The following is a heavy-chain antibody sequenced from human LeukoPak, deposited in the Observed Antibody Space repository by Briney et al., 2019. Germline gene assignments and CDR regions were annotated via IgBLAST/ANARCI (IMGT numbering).Heavy chain of an antibody. CDR2: IYYSGST. Sequence: SETLSLTCTVSGGPISTSTYYWGWIRQPPGKGLEWIGSIYYSGSTYYNPSLKSRVTISVDTSKNQFSLKLSSVTAADTAVYYCARDREYSGYHTFHYWGQGTLVTVSS. CDR3: ARDREYSGYHTFHY. CDR1: GGPISTSTYY. V-gene: IGHV4-39*02. J-gene: IGHJ4*02. D-gene: IGHD5-12*01.